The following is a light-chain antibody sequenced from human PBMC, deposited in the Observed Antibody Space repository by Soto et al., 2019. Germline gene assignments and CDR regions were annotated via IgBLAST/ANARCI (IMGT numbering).Light chain of an antibody. CDR2: VAS. Sequence: EIVMTQSPATLSVSPGERVTLSCRASQSVTNNLAWYQQKPGQAPRLLIYVASTRAPGIPARFSGSGSGTEFTLTISSLQSEDFAVYYCQQYNNWPITFGRGTRLEI. J-gene: IGKJ5*01. CDR3: QQYNNWPIT. CDR1: QSVTNN. V-gene: IGKV3-15*01.